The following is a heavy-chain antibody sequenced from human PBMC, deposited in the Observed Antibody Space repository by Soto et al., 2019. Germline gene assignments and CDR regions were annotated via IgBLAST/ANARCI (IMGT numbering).Heavy chain of an antibody. Sequence: QVQLQASGPGLVKPAQTLSLTCTVSGGSISGGDYYWSWIRQPPGTGLEWIGYIYYSGSTYYNPSLKSHVTITGDTSENQFSIKLSSGTAADTAVYYCASGAGVRERWFDPWGQGTLVTFSS. D-gene: IGHD1-26*01. CDR2: IYYSGST. V-gene: IGHV4-30-4*01. CDR1: GGSISGGDYY. J-gene: IGHJ5*02. CDR3: ASGAGVRERWFDP.